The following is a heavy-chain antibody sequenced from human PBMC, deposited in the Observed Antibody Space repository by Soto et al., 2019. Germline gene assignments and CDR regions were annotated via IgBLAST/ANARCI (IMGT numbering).Heavy chain of an antibody. CDR1: GFSFSNYG. CDR3: AKDGGVSDSDCYLVPALDY. J-gene: IGHJ4*02. D-gene: IGHD3-22*01. Sequence: GGSLRLSCAASGFSFSNYGIHWVRQAPGKGLEWVALISYDGTITYYDDSVKGRFTTSRDNYKNTVYLQMNSLRPEDTAVYYCAKDGGVSDSDCYLVPALDYWGQGTLVTVSS. V-gene: IGHV3-30*18. CDR2: ISYDGTIT.